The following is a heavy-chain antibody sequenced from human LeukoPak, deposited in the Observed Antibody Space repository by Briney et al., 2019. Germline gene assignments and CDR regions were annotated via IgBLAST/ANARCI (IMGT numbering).Heavy chain of an antibody. D-gene: IGHD3-10*01. CDR3: ARGDVRRWYGETIEGMDV. CDR2: LYPGDSDT. J-gene: IGHJ6*02. V-gene: IGHV5-51*01. CDR1: GYSFTSYW. Sequence: PGQSLKISCKGSGYSFTSYWIGWVRHMPGKGLEWMGILYPGDSDTSYSPSFQGQVTISADKSISTAYLQWSSLKASDTAMDYCARGDVRRWYGETIEGMDVWGQGTTVTVSS.